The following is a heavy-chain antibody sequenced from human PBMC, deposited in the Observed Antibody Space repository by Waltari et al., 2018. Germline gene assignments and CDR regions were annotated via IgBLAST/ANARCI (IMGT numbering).Heavy chain of an antibody. CDR3: AKESGGYDHPYFDQ. J-gene: IGHJ4*02. CDR1: GGTFSSWA. Sequence: QVQLVQSGAEVRKPGSSVRISCKPSGGTFSSWAFSWVRQAPGQGLEGVGRVIPVFGTSSSAQRFQGRVSITADKSTTTIHMELNSLTSDDAAVYYCAKESGGYDHPYFDQWGQGTLVTVSS. CDR2: VIPVFGTS. V-gene: IGHV1-69*14. D-gene: IGHD5-12*01.